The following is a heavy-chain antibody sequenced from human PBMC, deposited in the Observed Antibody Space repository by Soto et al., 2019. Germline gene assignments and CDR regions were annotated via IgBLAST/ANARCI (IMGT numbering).Heavy chain of an antibody. CDR1: GGYISSGGYY. Sequence: SEILSLTSTVSGGYISSGGYYWSWIRQQPGKGLEWIGYIYYSGSTYYNPSLKSRVTISVDTSKNQFSLKLSSVTAADTAVYYCARGDYGSGSTLFDYWGQGTLVTVSS. D-gene: IGHD3-10*01. J-gene: IGHJ4*02. CDR3: ARGDYGSGSTLFDY. V-gene: IGHV4-31*03. CDR2: IYYSGST.